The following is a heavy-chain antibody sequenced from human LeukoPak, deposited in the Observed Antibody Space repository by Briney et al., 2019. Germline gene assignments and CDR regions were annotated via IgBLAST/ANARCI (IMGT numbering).Heavy chain of an antibody. Sequence: GGSLRLSCATSAFTFRSYGMHWVRQAPGKGLEWVAFIRYDGSNKYYADSVKGRFTISRDNSKNTLYLQMNSLRAEDTAVYYCAKDLRQRRAFDIWGQGTMVTVSS. J-gene: IGHJ3*02. D-gene: IGHD1-1*01. CDR3: AKDLRQRRAFDI. V-gene: IGHV3-30*02. CDR1: AFTFRSYG. CDR2: IRYDGSNK.